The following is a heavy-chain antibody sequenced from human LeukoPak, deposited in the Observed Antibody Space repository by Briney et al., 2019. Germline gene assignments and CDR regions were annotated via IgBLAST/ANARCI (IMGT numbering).Heavy chain of an antibody. J-gene: IGHJ4*02. CDR1: GGSFSSCSYY. D-gene: IGHD6-19*01. Sequence: SETLSLTCTVSGGSFSSCSYYWGWHRQPQGMGLVWKVSICYSGSTYYYPSLKSRVTITVDTSKTQYPLKLSSVTAADAAVYYCARARSGWYHYFDYCGQGTLVTVSS. CDR2: ICYSGST. CDR3: ARARSGWYHYFDY. V-gene: IGHV4-39*06.